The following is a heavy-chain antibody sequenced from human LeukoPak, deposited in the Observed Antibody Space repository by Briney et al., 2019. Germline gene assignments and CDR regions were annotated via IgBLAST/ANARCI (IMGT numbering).Heavy chain of an antibody. V-gene: IGHV4-30-4*01. J-gene: IGHJ6*02. Sequence: SQTLSLTCTVSGGSICSGDYYWNWIRQPPGTGLEWIGYIYYSGSTFYNPSLKSRVTISLDTPKNQVFLKLTSVTAADTAVYYCASSYGMDVWGQGTTVTVSS. CDR1: GGSICSGDYY. CDR2: IYYSGST. CDR3: ASSYGMDV.